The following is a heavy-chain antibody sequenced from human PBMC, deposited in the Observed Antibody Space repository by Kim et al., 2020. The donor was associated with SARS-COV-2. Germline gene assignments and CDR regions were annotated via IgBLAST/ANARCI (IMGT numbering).Heavy chain of an antibody. J-gene: IGHJ4*02. CDR1: GFTFSSYG. CDR2: ISYDGSNK. Sequence: GGSLRLSCAASGFTFSSYGMHWVRQAPGKGLEWVAVISYDGSNKYYADSVKGRFTISRDNSKNTLYLQMNSLRAEDTAVYYCAIDNDRMPVIEGFDYWGQGTLVTVSS. V-gene: IGHV3-30*03. D-gene: IGHD1-1*01. CDR3: AIDNDRMPVIEGFDY.